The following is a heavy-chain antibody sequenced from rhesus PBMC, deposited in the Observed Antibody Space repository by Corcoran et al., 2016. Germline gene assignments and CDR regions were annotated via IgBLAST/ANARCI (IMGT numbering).Heavy chain of an antibody. Sequence: QLVESGGGLVQPGGSLRLSCAASGFTFGSYGMHWARQAPGKGLEWVSAINTGGGSTWYTDSVKGRFTISRENAKNTLYLQMDSLRAEDTAVYYCASDGGRGFDVWGPGVLVTVSS. D-gene: IGHD1-44*02. CDR3: ASDGGRGFDV. CDR1: GFTFGSYG. V-gene: IGHV3-8*01. J-gene: IGHJ5-1*01. CDR2: INTGGGST.